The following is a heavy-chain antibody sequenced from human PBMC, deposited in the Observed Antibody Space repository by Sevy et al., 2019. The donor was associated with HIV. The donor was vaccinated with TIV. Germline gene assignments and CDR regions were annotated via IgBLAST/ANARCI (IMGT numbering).Heavy chain of an antibody. CDR2: IYYSGTT. CDR3: ARFEYGDYVSHFEY. V-gene: IGHV4-39*01. Sequence: SETLSLTCTVSGGSINSDSYYWGWIRQPPGKGLESIGNIYYSGTTYYNPSLKSRVTISVDTSKNQFSLKLSSVTAADTAVYYCARFEYGDYVSHFEYWGQGTLVTVSS. J-gene: IGHJ4*02. CDR1: GGSINSDSYY. D-gene: IGHD2-21*02.